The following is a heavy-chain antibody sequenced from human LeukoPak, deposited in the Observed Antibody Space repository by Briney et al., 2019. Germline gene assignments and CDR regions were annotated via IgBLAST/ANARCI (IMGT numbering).Heavy chain of an antibody. CDR3: AREGYSSFFDY. CDR2: INHSRST. V-gene: IGHV4-34*01. J-gene: IGHJ4*02. D-gene: IGHD5-18*01. Sequence: SETLSLTCAVYGGSFSGYYWSWIRQPPGKGLEWIGEINHSRSTNYNPSLKSRVTISVDTSKNQFSLKLSSVTAADTAVYYCAREGYSSFFDYWGQGTLVTVSS. CDR1: GGSFSGYY.